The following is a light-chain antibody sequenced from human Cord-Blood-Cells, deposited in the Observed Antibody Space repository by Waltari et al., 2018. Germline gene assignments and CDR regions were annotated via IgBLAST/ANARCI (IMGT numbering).Light chain of an antibody. Sequence: DIQMTQCQSSLSASVGDRVTITCQASQEISNYLNWYQQKQGKAPKLLIYDESNLETGVPSRFSGSGSRTDFTFTISSLQPGDIATYYCQQYDNLPFTFGRGTKVDIK. J-gene: IGKJ3*01. V-gene: IGKV1-33*01. CDR1: QEISNY. CDR3: QQYDNLPFT. CDR2: DES.